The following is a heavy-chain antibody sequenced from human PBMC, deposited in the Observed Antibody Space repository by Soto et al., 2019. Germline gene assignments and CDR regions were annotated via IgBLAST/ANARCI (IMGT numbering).Heavy chain of an antibody. D-gene: IGHD3-3*01. Sequence: ASVKVSCKASGYTFTSYAMHWLRQAPGQRLEWMGWINAGNGNTKYSQKFQGRVTITRDTSASTAYMELSSLRSEDTAVYYCARSVGITIFGVVIRQRNWFDPWGQGTLVTVSS. V-gene: IGHV1-3*01. J-gene: IGHJ5*02. CDR1: GYTFTSYA. CDR3: ARSVGITIFGVVIRQRNWFDP. CDR2: INAGNGNT.